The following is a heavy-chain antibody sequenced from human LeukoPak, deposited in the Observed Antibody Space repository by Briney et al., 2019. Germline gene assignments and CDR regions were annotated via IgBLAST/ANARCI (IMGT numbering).Heavy chain of an antibody. D-gene: IGHD3-10*01. CDR3: ARYRFGELYFDS. CDR2: IYTSGST. Sequence: SETLSLTCTVSGGSISSYYWSWIRQPAGKGPEWIGRIYTSGSTNYNPSLKSRVTMSVDTSKTQSSLKLSSVPAADTAVYYCARYRFGELYFDSWGQGTLVTVSS. J-gene: IGHJ4*02. CDR1: GGSISSYY. V-gene: IGHV4-4*07.